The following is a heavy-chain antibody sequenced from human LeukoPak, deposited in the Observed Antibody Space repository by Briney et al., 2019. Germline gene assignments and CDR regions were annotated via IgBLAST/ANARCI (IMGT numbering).Heavy chain of an antibody. Sequence: PSETLSLTCAVYGGSFSGYYWSWIRQPPGKGLEWIGEINHSGSTNYNPSLKSRVTISVDTSKNQFSLKLSSVTAADTAVYYCARVRYSSGWYGRWFDYWGQGTLVTVSS. V-gene: IGHV4-34*01. J-gene: IGHJ4*02. CDR2: INHSGST. CDR3: ARVRYSSGWYGRWFDY. CDR1: GGSFSGYY. D-gene: IGHD6-19*01.